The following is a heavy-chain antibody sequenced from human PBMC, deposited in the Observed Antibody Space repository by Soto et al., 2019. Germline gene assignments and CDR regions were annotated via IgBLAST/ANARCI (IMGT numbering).Heavy chain of an antibody. D-gene: IGHD3-22*01. Sequence: ASVKLCCKAPGYTLASYDINWVRQATGQGLEWMGWMNPNSGNTGYAQKFQGRVTMTRNTSISTAYMELSSLRSEDTAVYYCARGPLTMTTGDYWGQGTLVTVSS. CDR1: GYTLASYD. CDR2: MNPNSGNT. V-gene: IGHV1-8*01. J-gene: IGHJ4*02. CDR3: ARGPLTMTTGDY.